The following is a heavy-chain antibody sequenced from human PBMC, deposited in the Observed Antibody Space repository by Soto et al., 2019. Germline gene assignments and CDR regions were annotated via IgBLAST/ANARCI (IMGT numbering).Heavy chain of an antibody. CDR3: ARVPYDILTGYYYGMDV. CDR1: GFTFSSYS. D-gene: IGHD3-9*01. V-gene: IGHV3-21*01. Sequence: EVQLVESGGGLVKPGGSLRLSCAASGFTFSSYSMNWVRQAPGKGLEWVSSISSSSSYIYYAVSLKGRFTISRDNDKNTLYLQMNSLRAEDTAVYYCARVPYDILTGYYYGMDVWGQGTTVTVSS. J-gene: IGHJ6*02. CDR2: ISSSSSYI.